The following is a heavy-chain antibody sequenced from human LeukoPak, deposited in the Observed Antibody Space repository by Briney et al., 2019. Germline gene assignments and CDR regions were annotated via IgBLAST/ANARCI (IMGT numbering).Heavy chain of an antibody. CDR2: LIPILDIA. D-gene: IGHD3-16*01. V-gene: IGHV1-69*04. CDR1: GGTFSSYA. Sequence: SAKVSCKASGGTFSSYAIIWVRQAPGQGLEWMGRLIPILDIANYAQKSQGRVTITADKSMSTAYMELSSLRSEDTAVYYCVQQKNSDYFVDYWGQGTLVTVSS. CDR3: VQQKNSDYFVDY. J-gene: IGHJ4*02.